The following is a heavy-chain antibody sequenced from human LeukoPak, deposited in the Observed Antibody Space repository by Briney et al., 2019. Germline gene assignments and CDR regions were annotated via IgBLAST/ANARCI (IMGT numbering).Heavy chain of an antibody. CDR2: IRYDGSNK. CDR1: GFTFSNSG. Sequence: GGSLRLSCAASGFTFSNSGMHWVRQAPGKGLEWVAFIRYDGSNKYYADSVKGRFTISRDNSKNTLYLQMNSLRAEDTAVYYCARVMGRYCSSTSCYVDYWGQGTLVTVSS. D-gene: IGHD2-2*01. CDR3: ARVMGRYCSSTSCYVDY. V-gene: IGHV3-30*02. J-gene: IGHJ4*02.